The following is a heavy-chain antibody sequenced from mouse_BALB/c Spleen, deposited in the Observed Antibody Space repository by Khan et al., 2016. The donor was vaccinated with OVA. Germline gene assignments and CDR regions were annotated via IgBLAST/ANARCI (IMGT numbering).Heavy chain of an antibody. CDR2: ICSYGKT. CDR1: GFSLTSYG. Sequence: VQLQESGPGLVAPSPTLSISCTVSGFSLTSYGVHWVRQPPGKGLEWLGVICSYGKTTNYKGLESRLSINKYNTTSLVFLKMNSDQSDDTAMYCCARNTHMITAVIDYWGQGTSVTVSS. D-gene: IGHD2-4*01. J-gene: IGHJ4*01. CDR3: ARNTHMITAVIDY. V-gene: IGHV2-6*02.